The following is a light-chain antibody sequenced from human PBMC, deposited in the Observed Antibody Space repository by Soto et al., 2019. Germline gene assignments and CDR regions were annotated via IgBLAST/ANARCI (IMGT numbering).Light chain of an antibody. J-gene: IGKJ4*01. V-gene: IGKV3-11*01. CDR3: QQRSTWPIS. Sequence: EVVLTQFPATLSLSPGESATLSCRASQSVSSHLAWYQHKPSRPPRLLIFGASDRATGIPARFSGSGSGTDFTLTISSLEADDFAVYYCQQRSTWPISFGGGTKVEI. CDR2: GAS. CDR1: QSVSSH.